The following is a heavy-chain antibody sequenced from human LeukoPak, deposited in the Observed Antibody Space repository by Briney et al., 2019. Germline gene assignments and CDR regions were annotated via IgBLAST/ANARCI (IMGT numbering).Heavy chain of an antibody. CDR3: ARDSRATYYYDSSGMGNWFDP. D-gene: IGHD3-22*01. V-gene: IGHV3-21*01. CDR1: GFTFSSYS. CDR2: ISSSSSYI. Sequence: GGCLRLSCAASGFTFSSYSMNWVRQAPGKGLEWVSSISSSSSYIYYADSVKGRFTISRDNAKNSLYLQMNSLRAEDTAVYYCARDSRATYYYDSSGMGNWFDPWGQGTLVTVSS. J-gene: IGHJ5*02.